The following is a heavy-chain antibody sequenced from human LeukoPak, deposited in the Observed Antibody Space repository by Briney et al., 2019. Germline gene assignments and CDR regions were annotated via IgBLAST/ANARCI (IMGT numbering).Heavy chain of an antibody. Sequence: GGSLRLSCAASGFTFSIYWMHWVRQAPGKGLVWVSRINSDGSSTSYADSVKGRFTISRDNAKNTLYLQMNSLRAEDTAVYYCARAKYCSGGSCYSGFGFDYWGQGTLVTVSS. V-gene: IGHV3-74*01. CDR1: GFTFSIYW. CDR2: INSDGSST. CDR3: ARAKYCSGGSCYSGFGFDY. D-gene: IGHD2-15*01. J-gene: IGHJ4*02.